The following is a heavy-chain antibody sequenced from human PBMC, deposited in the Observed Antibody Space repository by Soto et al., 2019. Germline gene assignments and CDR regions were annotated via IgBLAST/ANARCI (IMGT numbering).Heavy chain of an antibody. D-gene: IGHD4-17*01. CDR2: ISYDGSNK. CDR1: GFTFSSYA. CDR3: ASPTVTDAFDI. V-gene: IGHV3-30-3*01. Sequence: GGSLRLSCAASGFTFSSYAMHWVRQAPGKGLEWVAVISYDGSNKYYADSVNGRFTISRDNSKNTLYLQMNSLRAEDTAVYYCASPTVTDAFDIWGQGTMVTVSS. J-gene: IGHJ3*02.